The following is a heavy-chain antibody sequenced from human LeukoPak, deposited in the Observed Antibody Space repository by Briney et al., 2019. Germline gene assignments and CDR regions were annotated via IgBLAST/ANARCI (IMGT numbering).Heavy chain of an antibody. V-gene: IGHV3-30*02. D-gene: IGHD1-26*01. Sequence: GGSLRLSCAASGFTFSDYGMHWVRQAPGKGLEWVAFIRYDGSSIYYADSVKGRFTISRDNSKNTLYLQMNGLRGEDTAVYYCARDGVVGPLDVWGQGTTVTVSS. CDR3: ARDGVVGPLDV. CDR1: GFTFSDYG. J-gene: IGHJ6*02. CDR2: IRYDGSSI.